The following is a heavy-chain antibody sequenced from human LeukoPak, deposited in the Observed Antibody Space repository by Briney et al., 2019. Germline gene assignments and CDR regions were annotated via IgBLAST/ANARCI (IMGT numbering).Heavy chain of an antibody. D-gene: IGHD6-6*01. CDR1: GGSISRNNYY. CDR3: ARHRGSSSNFDY. V-gene: IGHV4-39*01. Sequence: TPSETLSLTCTVSGGSISRNNYYWDWIRQPPGKGLEYIGSIYYSGSTYYTPSLKSRVTISVDTSKNQFSLKLSSVTATDTAVYYCARHRGSSSNFDYWGQGTLVTVSS. J-gene: IGHJ4*02. CDR2: IYYSGST.